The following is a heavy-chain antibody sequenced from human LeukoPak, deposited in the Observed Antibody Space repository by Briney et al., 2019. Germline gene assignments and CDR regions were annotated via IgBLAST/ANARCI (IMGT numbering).Heavy chain of an antibody. CDR3: AREDYYDSSGYYDAFDI. V-gene: IGHV4-4*07. CDR2: IYTSGST. Sequence: SETLSLTCTVSGGSISSYYWSWIRQPAGKGLEWIGRIYTSGSTNYSPSLKSRVTMSVDTSKNQFSLKLSSVTAADTAVYYCAREDYYDSSGYYDAFDIWGQGTMVTVSS. D-gene: IGHD3-22*01. J-gene: IGHJ3*02. CDR1: GGSISSYY.